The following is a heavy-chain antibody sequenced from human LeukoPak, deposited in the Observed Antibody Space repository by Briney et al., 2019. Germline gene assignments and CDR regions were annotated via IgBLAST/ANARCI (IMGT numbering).Heavy chain of an antibody. J-gene: IGHJ6*03. CDR1: GVSISSSNSY. Sequence: PSETLSLTCTVSGVSISSSNSYWGWLRQPPGKGLEWIGSIYYSGNTYYNASLKSQVSISIDTSKNRFSLRLSSVTAADTAVYYCARDWGVSARPGYMDVWGKGTTVTVSS. D-gene: IGHD6-6*01. V-gene: IGHV4-39*07. CDR3: ARDWGVSARPGYMDV. CDR2: IYYSGNT.